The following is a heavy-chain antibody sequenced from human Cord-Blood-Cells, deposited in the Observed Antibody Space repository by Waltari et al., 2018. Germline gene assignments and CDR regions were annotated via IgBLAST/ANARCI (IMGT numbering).Heavy chain of an antibody. D-gene: IGHD3-3*01. CDR1: GGSFSGYY. V-gene: IGHV4-34*01. J-gene: IGHJ4*02. CDR3: ARAGADFWSGYYDY. Sequence: QVQLQQWGAGLLKPSETLSLTCAVYGGSFSGYYWSWIRQPPGKGLEWIGEINHSGNTNYNPALKSRVTISVDTSKNQFSLKLSSVTAADTAVYYCARAGADFWSGYYDYWGQGTLVTVSS. CDR2: INHSGNT.